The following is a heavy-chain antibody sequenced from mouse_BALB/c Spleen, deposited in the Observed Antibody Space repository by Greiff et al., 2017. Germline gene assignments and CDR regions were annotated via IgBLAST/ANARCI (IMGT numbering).Heavy chain of an antibody. CDR1: GYSITSDYA. V-gene: IGHV3-2*02. CDR2: ISYSGST. J-gene: IGHJ2*01. CDR3: AKRGYGTPYFDY. Sequence: EVKLQESGPGLVKPSQSLSLTCTVTGYSITSDYAWNWIRQFPGNKLEWMGYISYSGSTSYNPSLKSRISITRDTSKNQFFLQLNSVTTEDTATYYCAKRGYGTPYFDYWGQGTTLTVSS. D-gene: IGHD2-10*02.